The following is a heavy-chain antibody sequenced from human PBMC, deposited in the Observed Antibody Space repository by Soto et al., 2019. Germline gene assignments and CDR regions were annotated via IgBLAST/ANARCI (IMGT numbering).Heavy chain of an antibody. CDR1: GFTFSSYS. J-gene: IGHJ5*02. V-gene: IGHV3-21*01. Sequence: EVQLVESGGGLVKPGGSLRLSCAASGFTFSSYSMNWVRQAPGKGLEWVSSTSRSSSYIYYADSVKGRFTISRDNAKNSLYLQMNSLRGEDTAVYYCAREVHDYVSFRFDPWGQGTLVTVSS. CDR3: AREVHDYVSFRFDP. CDR2: TSRSSSYI. D-gene: IGHD3-16*01.